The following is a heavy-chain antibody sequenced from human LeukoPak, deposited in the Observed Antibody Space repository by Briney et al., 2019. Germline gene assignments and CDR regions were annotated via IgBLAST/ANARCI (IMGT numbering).Heavy chain of an antibody. J-gene: IGHJ6*02. D-gene: IGHD5-18*01. V-gene: IGHV3-30-3*01. Sequence: GGSLRLSCAASGFTFSSYAMHWVRQAPGKGLEWVADISYDGSNKYYADSVKGRFTISRDNSKNTLYLQMNSLRAEDTAVYYCARDHANVDTAMVTDYGMDVWGQGTTVTVSS. CDR3: ARDHANVDTAMVTDYGMDV. CDR1: GFTFSSYA. CDR2: ISYDGSNK.